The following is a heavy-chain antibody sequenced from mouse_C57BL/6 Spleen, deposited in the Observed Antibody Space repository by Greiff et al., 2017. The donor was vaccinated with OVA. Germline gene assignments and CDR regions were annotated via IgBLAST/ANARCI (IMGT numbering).Heavy chain of an antibody. CDR3: ARGVYYSNYEGYFDV. V-gene: IGHV1-69*01. CDR1: GYTFTSYW. CDR2: IDPSDSYT. D-gene: IGHD2-5*01. J-gene: IGHJ1*03. Sequence: VQLQQSGAELVIPGASVKLSCKASGYTFTSYWMHWVKQRPGQGLEWIGEIDPSDSYTNYNQKFKGKSTLTVDKSSSTAYMQLSSLTSEDSAVYYCARGVYYSNYEGYFDVWGTGTTVTVSS.